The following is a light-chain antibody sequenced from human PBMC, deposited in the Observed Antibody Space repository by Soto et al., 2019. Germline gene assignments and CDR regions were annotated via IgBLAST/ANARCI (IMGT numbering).Light chain of an antibody. V-gene: IGLV2-8*01. CDR3: KSYAGSNTYV. CDR1: KTDIGVYDF. J-gene: IGLJ1*01. CDR2: EVV. Sequence: QSVLTQSPSASGSPGQSVTISCTGTKTDIGVYDFVSWYQHHPGKAPRLIIYEVVQRPSGVPDRFSGSKSGNTASLTGSGLQAADEAYYFCKSYAGSNTYVFGSGTKVTVL.